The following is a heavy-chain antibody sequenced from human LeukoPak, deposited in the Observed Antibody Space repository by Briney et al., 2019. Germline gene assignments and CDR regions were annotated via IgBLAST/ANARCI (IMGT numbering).Heavy chain of an antibody. V-gene: IGHV7-4-1*02. CDR2: INTNTGNP. CDR3: ARDGFLEWISLDWYFDY. CDR1: GYTFTSYA. D-gene: IGHD3-3*01. J-gene: IGHJ4*02. Sequence: GASVKVSCKASGYTFTSYAMNWVRQAPGQGLEWMGWINTNTGNPTYAQGFTGRFVFSLDTSVSTAYLQISSLKAEDTAVYYCARDGFLEWISLDWYFDYWGQGTLVTVSS.